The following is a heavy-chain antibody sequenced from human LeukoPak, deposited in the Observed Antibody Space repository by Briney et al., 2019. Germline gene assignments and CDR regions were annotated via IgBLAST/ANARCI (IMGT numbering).Heavy chain of an antibody. V-gene: IGHV1-18*01. CDR3: AGDGTLYCGGDCYFGY. Sequence: ASVKVSCKASGYTFTSYGISWVRQAPGQGLEWMGWISAYNGNTNYAQKLQGSVTMTTDTSTSTAYMELRSLRSDDTAVYYCAGDGTLYCGGDCYFGYWGQGTLVTVSS. CDR1: GYTFTSYG. CDR2: ISAYNGNT. J-gene: IGHJ4*02. D-gene: IGHD2-21*01.